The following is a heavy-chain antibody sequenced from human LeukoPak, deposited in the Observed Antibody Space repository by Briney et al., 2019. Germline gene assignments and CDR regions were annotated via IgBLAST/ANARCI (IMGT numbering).Heavy chain of an antibody. V-gene: IGHV3-64*04. D-gene: IGHD3-10*01. J-gene: IGHJ4*02. Sequence: GGSLRLSCSASGLTFSSYVMHWVRQAPGKGLEYVSAISSNGGSTYYADFVKGRFTISRDNSKNTLYLHMNSLIPEDTAVYFCAKDWKFYYVSGSFFPDNWGQGTLVTVSS. CDR1: GLTFSSYV. CDR3: AKDWKFYYVSGSFFPDN. CDR2: ISSNGGST.